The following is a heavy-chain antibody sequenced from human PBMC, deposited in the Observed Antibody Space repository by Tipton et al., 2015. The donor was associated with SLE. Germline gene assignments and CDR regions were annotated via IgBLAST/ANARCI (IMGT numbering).Heavy chain of an antibody. V-gene: IGHV3-9*01. Sequence: SLRLSCAASGFTFGDYAMHWVRQGPGKGLEWVSGISWNSGGIGYADSVKGRFTIYRDNAKNSLFLQLNSLRADDTAFYYCAKDMTPYTIGRSSWFDSWGQGPRVTVSS. CDR1: GFTFGDYA. J-gene: IGHJ5*01. CDR3: AKDMTPYTIGRSSWFDS. D-gene: IGHD6-19*01. CDR2: ISWNSGGI.